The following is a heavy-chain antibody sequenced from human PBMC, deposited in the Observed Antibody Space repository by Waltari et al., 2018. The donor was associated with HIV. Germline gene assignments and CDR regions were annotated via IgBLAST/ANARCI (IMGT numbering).Heavy chain of an antibody. D-gene: IGHD4-17*01. CDR3: ARNMVTTRQYDY. Sequence: QVQLVQSGAEVKKPGASVKVSCKASGYTFTSYDINWVRQATGQELEWMGWMKPNSGNTGYAQKFQGRVTMTRNTSISTAYMELSSLISEDTAVYYCARNMVTTRQYDYWGQGSLVTVSS. J-gene: IGHJ4*02. V-gene: IGHV1-8*01. CDR2: MKPNSGNT. CDR1: GYTFTSYD.